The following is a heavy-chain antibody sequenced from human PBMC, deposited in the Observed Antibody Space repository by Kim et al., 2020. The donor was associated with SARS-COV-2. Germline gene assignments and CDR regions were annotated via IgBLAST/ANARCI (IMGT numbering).Heavy chain of an antibody. D-gene: IGHD6-13*01. CDR1: GFTFSSYS. CDR3: ARGSSSWYFDYYYGMDV. V-gene: IGHV3-48*02. J-gene: IGHJ6*02. Sequence: GGSLRLSCAASGFTFSSYSMNWVRQAPGKGLEWVSYISSSSSTIYYADSVKGRFTISRDNAKNSLYLQMNSLRDEDTAVYYCARGSSSWYFDYYYGMDVWGQGTTVTVSS. CDR2: ISSSSSTI.